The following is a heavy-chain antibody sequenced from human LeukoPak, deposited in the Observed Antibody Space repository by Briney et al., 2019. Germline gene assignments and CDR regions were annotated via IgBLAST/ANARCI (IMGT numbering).Heavy chain of an antibody. CDR2: IYSNGIT. CDR3: ARERASAGPHYEH. CDR1: GGSIFSYY. V-gene: IGHV4-59*01. Sequence: PSETLSLTCTVSGGSIFSYYFNWIRQPPGEGLEWIGYIYSNGITNYNPSLRSRGTISIATSKNQFSLSLTSVTAADTAVYHCARERASAGPHYEHWGRGILVTVSS. J-gene: IGHJ1*01. D-gene: IGHD3-10*01.